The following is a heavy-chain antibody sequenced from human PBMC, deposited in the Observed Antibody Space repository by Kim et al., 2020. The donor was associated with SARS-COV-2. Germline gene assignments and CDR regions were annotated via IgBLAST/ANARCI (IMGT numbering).Heavy chain of an antibody. CDR2: ISTNGGST. V-gene: IGHV3-64D*06. Sequence: GGSLRLSCSASGFTFSSYSMHWVRQAPGKGLECVSGISTNGGSTYYADSVKDRFIISRDNSRNMLNLQMSSLRSEDTAVYYCVKERTSGWYDFDYWGQGTLVTVS. CDR3: VKERTSGWYDFDY. D-gene: IGHD6-19*01. J-gene: IGHJ4*02. CDR1: GFTFSSYS.